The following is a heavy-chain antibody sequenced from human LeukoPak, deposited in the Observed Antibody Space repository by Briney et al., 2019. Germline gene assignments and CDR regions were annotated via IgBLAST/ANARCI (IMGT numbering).Heavy chain of an antibody. Sequence: PSETLSLTCTVSGGSISSYYWSWIRQPPGKGLGWIGYIYYSGSTNYNPSLKSRVTISVDTSKNQFSLKLSSVTAADTAVYYCARVGDYGGNSAILVYWGQGTLVTVSS. CDR3: ARVGDYGGNSAILVY. D-gene: IGHD4-23*01. J-gene: IGHJ4*02. V-gene: IGHV4-59*01. CDR1: GGSISSYY. CDR2: IYYSGST.